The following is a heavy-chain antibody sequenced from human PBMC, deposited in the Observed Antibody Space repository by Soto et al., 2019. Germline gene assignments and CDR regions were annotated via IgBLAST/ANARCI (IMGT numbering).Heavy chain of an antibody. CDR3: ARAGYENWFDP. D-gene: IGHD2-2*01. CDR1: GGSISSGGYY. Sequence: PSETLSLTCTVSGGSISSGGYYLICIRQHPGKGLEWIGYIYYSGSTYYNPSLKSRVTISVDTSKNQFSLKLSSVTAADTAVYYCARAGYENWFDPWGQGTLVTVSS. CDR2: IYYSGST. J-gene: IGHJ5*02. V-gene: IGHV4-31*03.